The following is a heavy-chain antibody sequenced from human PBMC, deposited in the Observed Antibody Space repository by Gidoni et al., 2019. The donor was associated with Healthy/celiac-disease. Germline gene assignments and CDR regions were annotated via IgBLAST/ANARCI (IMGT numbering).Heavy chain of an antibody. J-gene: IGHJ4*02. Sequence: RLSCAASGFTFSSYSMNWVRQAPGKGLEWVSYISSSSSTIYYADSVKGRLTISRDNAKNSLYLQMNSLRAEDTAVYYCARDLRYSGYEFDYWGQGTLVTVSS. D-gene: IGHD5-12*01. CDR3: ARDLRYSGYEFDY. CDR2: ISSSSSTI. CDR1: GFTFSSYS. V-gene: IGHV3-48*01.